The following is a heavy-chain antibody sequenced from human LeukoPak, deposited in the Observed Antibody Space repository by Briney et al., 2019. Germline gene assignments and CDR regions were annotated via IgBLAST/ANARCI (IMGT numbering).Heavy chain of an antibody. CDR2: INHSGST. CDR1: GGSFSGYY. CDR3: ARGGAVEMATIGGAFDI. J-gene: IGHJ3*02. D-gene: IGHD5-24*01. Sequence: PSETLSLTCAVYGGSFSGYYWSWIRQPPGKGLEWIGEINHSGSTNYNPSLKSRVTISVDTSKNQFSPKLSSVTAADTAVYYCARGGAVEMATIGGAFDIWGQGTMVTVSS. V-gene: IGHV4-34*01.